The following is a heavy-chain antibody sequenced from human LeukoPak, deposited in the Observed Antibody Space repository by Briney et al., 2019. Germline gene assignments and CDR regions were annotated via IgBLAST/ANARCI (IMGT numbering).Heavy chain of an antibody. J-gene: IGHJ4*02. Sequence: GGSLRLSCAASGFRFSDYGMMWVRQSLGKGLEWVSSICGSGDAHYADSVRGRFTISRDNNKNTLFLHMDSLRAEDTATYYRAKSSAATCYSGAHSWGQGTLVTVSS. V-gene: IGHV3-23*01. CDR3: AKSSAATCYSGAHS. CDR2: ICGSGDA. D-gene: IGHD2-2*02. CDR1: GFRFSDYG.